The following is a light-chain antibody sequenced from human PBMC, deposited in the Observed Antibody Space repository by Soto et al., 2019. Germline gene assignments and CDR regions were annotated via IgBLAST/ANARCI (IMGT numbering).Light chain of an antibody. V-gene: IGKV1-39*01. CDR1: QSISNY. CDR3: QHSYSTLWT. Sequence: DIQMTQSPSSLSASVGDRVTITCRASQSISNYLNWYQQKPGKAPKLLIYAASTLQSGVPSRFSGSGSGTDFTLTISSLQPQDFATYYCQHSYSTLWTFGQGTKVEIK. CDR2: AAS. J-gene: IGKJ1*01.